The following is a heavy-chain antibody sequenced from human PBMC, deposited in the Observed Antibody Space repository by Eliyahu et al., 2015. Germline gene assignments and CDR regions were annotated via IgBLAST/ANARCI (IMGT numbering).Heavy chain of an antibody. D-gene: IGHD6-6*01. CDR3: ARERQLLDAFDI. J-gene: IGHJ3*02. V-gene: IGHV4-31*03. CDR2: IYSSGST. CDR1: XXXISSGXSY. Sequence: QVQLQESGPGLVKPSQTLSLTXTVSXXXISSGXSYWTXIRHHPGKGLEWIGYIYSSGSTYYNPSLKSRVIISVDTSKNQFSLKLNSVTAADTAVYYCARERQLLDAFDIWGQGTMVTVSS.